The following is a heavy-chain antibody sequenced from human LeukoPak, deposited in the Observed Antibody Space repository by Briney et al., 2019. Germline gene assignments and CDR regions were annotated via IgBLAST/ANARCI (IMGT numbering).Heavy chain of an antibody. CDR1: GYSFNTYW. D-gene: IGHD7-27*01. J-gene: IGHJ4*02. Sequence: GESLKISCKGSGYSFNTYWTAWVRQMPGKGLEWMGIIYPGDSDTTYSPSFQGQVTISADKSISTAFLQWSSLKASDTAMYYCARANWATSAFDYWGQGTLVTVSS. V-gene: IGHV5-51*01. CDR3: ARANWATSAFDY. CDR2: IYPGDSDT.